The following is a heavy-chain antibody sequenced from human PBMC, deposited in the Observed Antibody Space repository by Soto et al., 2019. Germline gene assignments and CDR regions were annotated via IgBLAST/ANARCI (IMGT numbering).Heavy chain of an antibody. CDR3: ARGRQLVRPADAFDI. Sequence: QVQLVQSGAEVKKPGALVKVSCKASGYTFTSYYMHWVRQAPGQGLEWMGIINPSGGSTSYAQKFQGRVTMRRDTSTSTVYLELSSLRSEDTAVYYCARGRQLVRPADAFDIWGQGTMVTVSS. D-gene: IGHD6-6*01. J-gene: IGHJ3*02. V-gene: IGHV1-46*03. CDR2: INPSGGST. CDR1: GYTFTSYY.